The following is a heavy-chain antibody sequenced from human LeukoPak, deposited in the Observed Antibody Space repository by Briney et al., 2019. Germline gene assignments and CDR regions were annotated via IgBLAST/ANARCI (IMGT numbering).Heavy chain of an antibody. J-gene: IGHJ4*02. CDR3: AREGPRGNSQFDY. CDR2: IWYDGSNK. Sequence: GGSLRLSCVASGFTFSSYGMHWVRQVPGKGLEWVALIWYDGSNKYYSDSVKGRFTISRDNSKNTLYLQMNSLRAEDTAVYYCAREGPRGNSQFDYWGQGTLVTVSS. CDR1: GFTFSSYG. V-gene: IGHV3-33*01. D-gene: IGHD4-23*01.